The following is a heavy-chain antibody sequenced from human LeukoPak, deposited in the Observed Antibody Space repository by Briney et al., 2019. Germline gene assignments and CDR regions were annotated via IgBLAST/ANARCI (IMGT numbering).Heavy chain of an antibody. CDR1: GGSISSGGYS. CDR3: ARAPPSYGYIPFAY. CDR2: IYHSGST. J-gene: IGHJ4*02. Sequence: SETLSLTCAVSGGSISSGGYSWSWIRQPPGKGLEWIGYIYHSGSTYYNPSLKSRVTISVDRSKNQFSLKLSSVTAADTAVYYCARAPPSYGYIPFAYWGQGTLVTVSS. V-gene: IGHV4-30-2*01. D-gene: IGHD5-18*01.